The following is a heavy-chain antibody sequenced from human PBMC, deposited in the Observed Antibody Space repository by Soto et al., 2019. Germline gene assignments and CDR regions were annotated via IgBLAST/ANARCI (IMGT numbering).Heavy chain of an antibody. J-gene: IGHJ5*02. CDR2: TYYRSKWYK. CDR1: GDSVSSNSAA. D-gene: IGHD1-26*01. V-gene: IGHV6-1*01. CDR3: ARTVGWLDP. Sequence: QALSLTSAISGDSVSSNSAACNLIRQSPSRGLEWLGRTYYRSKWYKEYAASVKSRITINPDTSKNQFSLQLNSVSPEDTAVYYCARTVGWLDPWGQGSLVTVSS.